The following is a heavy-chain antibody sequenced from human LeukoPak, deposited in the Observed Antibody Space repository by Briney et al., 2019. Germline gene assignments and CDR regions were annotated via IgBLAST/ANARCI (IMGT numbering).Heavy chain of an antibody. V-gene: IGHV3-23*01. CDR2: ISGSGDIA. CDR1: GFTLTNYA. CDR3: VKDRHGWIYGVGVD. Sequence: PGGSLRLSCAASGFTLTNYAMSWVRQAPGKGLEWVSGISGSGDIAYYGDSVKGRFTMSRDNSKNTLFVQMNSLRVEDTAVYYCVKDRHGWIYGVGVDWGQGTLVTVSS. J-gene: IGHJ4*02. D-gene: IGHD5-12*01.